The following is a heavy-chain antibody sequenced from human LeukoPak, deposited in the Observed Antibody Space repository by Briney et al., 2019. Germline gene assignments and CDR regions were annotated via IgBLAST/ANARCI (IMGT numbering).Heavy chain of an antibody. D-gene: IGHD3-22*01. V-gene: IGHV1-69*04. Sequence: ASVKVSCKASGGTFSSYAISWVRQAPGQGLEWMGRIIPILGIANYAQKFQGRVTITADKSTSTAYMELSSLRSEDTAVYYCASSEDSSGYVWEYYYYYNGMDVWGQGTTVTVSS. J-gene: IGHJ6*02. CDR2: IIPILGIA. CDR3: ASSEDSSGYVWEYYYYYNGMDV. CDR1: GGTFSSYA.